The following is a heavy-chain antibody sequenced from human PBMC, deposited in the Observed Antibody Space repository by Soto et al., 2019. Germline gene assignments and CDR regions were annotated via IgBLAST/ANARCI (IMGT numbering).Heavy chain of an antibody. J-gene: IGHJ4*02. V-gene: IGHV3-33*01. D-gene: IGHD3-3*01. Sequence: QVQLVESGGGVVQPGRSLTLSCVASGFTFTSYGIHWFRQAPGKGLEWVAVIWYDGSNKYYGDSVKGRFSISRHNYKNTVFLQMNSLRAEDTAVYYCARDRRFLEWLDYWGQGTLVSVSS. CDR3: ARDRRFLEWLDY. CDR2: IWYDGSNK. CDR1: GFTFTSYG.